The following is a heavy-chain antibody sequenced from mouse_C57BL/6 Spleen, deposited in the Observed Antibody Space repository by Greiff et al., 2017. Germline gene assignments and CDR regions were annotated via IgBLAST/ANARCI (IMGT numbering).Heavy chain of an antibody. J-gene: IGHJ3*01. CDR3: GLIYYDYDRFAY. Sequence: QVQLQQSGAELAKPGASVKLSCKASGYTFTSYWMHWVKQRPGQGLEWIGYINPSSGYTKYNQKFKDKATLTADKSSSTVYMQLSSLTYEDSAVYYCGLIYYDYDRFAYWGQGTLVTVSA. CDR1: GYTFTSYW. D-gene: IGHD2-4*01. V-gene: IGHV1-7*01. CDR2: INPSSGYT.